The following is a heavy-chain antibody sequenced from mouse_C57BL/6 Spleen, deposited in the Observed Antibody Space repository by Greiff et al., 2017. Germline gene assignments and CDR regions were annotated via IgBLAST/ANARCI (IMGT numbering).Heavy chain of an antibody. D-gene: IGHD1-1*01. J-gene: IGHJ2*01. V-gene: IGHV1-55*01. CDR2: IYPGSGST. Sequence: QVQLQQPGAELVKPGASVKMSCKASGYTFTSYWITWVKQRPGQGLEWIGDIYPGSGSTNYNEKFKSKATLTVDTSSSPAYMQLSSLTSEDSAVYYGAREEGLGAYYGSSYGDYWGQGTTLTVSS. CDR3: AREEGLGAYYGSSYGDY. CDR1: GYTFTSYW.